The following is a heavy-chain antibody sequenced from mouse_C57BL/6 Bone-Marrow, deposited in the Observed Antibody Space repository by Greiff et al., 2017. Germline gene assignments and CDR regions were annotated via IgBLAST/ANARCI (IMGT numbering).Heavy chain of an antibody. CDR2: IDPDDGDT. J-gene: IGHJ4*01. D-gene: IGHD1-1*01. V-gene: IGHV14-1*01. CDR3: TTYYYGSSLYSYAMDY. CDR1: GFNIKDYY. Sequence: VQLQQSGAELVRPGASVKLSCTASGFNIKDYYMHWVKQRPEQGLEWIGRIDPDDGDTEYAPKFPGKATMTADTFSNTAYLQLSSLSSEDTAVYSCTTYYYGSSLYSYAMDYWGQGTSVTVSS.